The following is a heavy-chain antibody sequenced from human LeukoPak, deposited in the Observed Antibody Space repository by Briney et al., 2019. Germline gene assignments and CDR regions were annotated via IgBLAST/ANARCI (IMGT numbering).Heavy chain of an antibody. V-gene: IGHV3-21*01. CDR2: ISSSSSYI. CDR3: ASSPILRYFDWLREKVKDV. CDR1: GFTFSSYS. J-gene: IGHJ6*04. Sequence: GGSLRLSCAASGFTFSSYSMNWVRQAPGKGLEWVSSISSSSSYIYYADSVKGRFTISRDNAKNSLYLQMNSLRAEDTAVYYCASSPILRYFDWLREKVKDVWGKGTTVTVSS. D-gene: IGHD3-9*01.